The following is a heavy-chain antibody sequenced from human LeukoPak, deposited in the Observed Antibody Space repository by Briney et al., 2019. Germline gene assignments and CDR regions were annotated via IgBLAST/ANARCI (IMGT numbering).Heavy chain of an antibody. V-gene: IGHV1-69*05. CDR3: ARDPPGL. J-gene: IGHJ4*02. CDR1: GDMFSSYG. CDR2: SIPVSGTI. Sequence: ASVKVSCKASGDMFSSYGISWVRQAPGQGLEWMGGSIPVSGTIKYAQKSQGRVTITTEESTSTTYMELSSLRFEDTAVYYCARDPPGLWGQGTLVTVSS. D-gene: IGHD6-19*01.